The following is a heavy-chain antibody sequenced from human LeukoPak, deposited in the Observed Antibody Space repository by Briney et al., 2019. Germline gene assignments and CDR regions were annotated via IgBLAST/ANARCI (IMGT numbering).Heavy chain of an antibody. V-gene: IGHV3-23*01. J-gene: IGHJ4*02. CDR3: AKDLVGIAAAGSLDY. CDR2: ISGSGGST. Sequence: WIRQPPGKGLEWVSAISGSGGSTYYADSVKGRFTISRDNSKNTLYLQMNSLRAEDTAVYYCAKDLVGIAAAGSLDYWGQGTLVTVSS. D-gene: IGHD6-13*01.